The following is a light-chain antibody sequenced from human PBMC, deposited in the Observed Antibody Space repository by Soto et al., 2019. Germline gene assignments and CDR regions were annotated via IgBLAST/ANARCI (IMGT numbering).Light chain of an antibody. CDR1: QSIRNY. CDR2: SAP. J-gene: IGKJ5*01. Sequence: DIQMTQSPSCLSASVGDRVTITCRASQSIRNYFNWYQQKPGKAPKVLIYSAPSLQSGAPSRLSASGSGTDFTLTVVSLQPEDFATYYCQQSYSTPITFGQGTRLEIK. CDR3: QQSYSTPIT. V-gene: IGKV1-39*01.